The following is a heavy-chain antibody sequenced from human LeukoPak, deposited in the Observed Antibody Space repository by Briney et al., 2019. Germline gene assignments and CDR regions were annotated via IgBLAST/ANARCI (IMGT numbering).Heavy chain of an antibody. J-gene: IGHJ4*02. D-gene: IGHD2-2*01. CDR1: GFTFSSYS. V-gene: IGHV3-21*01. Sequence: GRSLRLSCAASGFTFSSYSMNWVRQAPGKGLEWVSSISSSSSYIYYADSVKGRFTISRDNAKNSLYLQMNSLRAEDTAVYYCARELGYCSSTSCQDSGFDYWGRGTLVTVSS. CDR2: ISSSSSYI. CDR3: ARELGYCSSTSCQDSGFDY.